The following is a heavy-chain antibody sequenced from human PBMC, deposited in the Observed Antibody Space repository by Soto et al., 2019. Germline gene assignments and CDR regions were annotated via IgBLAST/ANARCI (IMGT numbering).Heavy chain of an antibody. V-gene: IGHV3-73*01. CDR3: AGATERLYYYYGMDV. J-gene: IGHJ6*02. CDR1: GFTFSGSA. Sequence: GGSLRLSCAASGFTFSGSAMHWVRQAPGKGLEWVGRIRSKANSYATAYAASVKGRFTISRDDSKNTAYLQMNSLKTEDTAVYYCAGATERLYYYYGMDVWGQGTTVTVSS. CDR2: IRSKANSYAT. D-gene: IGHD1-26*01.